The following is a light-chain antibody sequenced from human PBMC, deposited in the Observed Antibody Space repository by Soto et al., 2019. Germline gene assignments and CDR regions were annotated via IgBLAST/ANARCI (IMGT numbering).Light chain of an antibody. CDR3: CSYAGTHVV. CDR2: EGS. J-gene: IGLJ2*01. CDR1: SSDVGSYNL. Sequence: QSALTQPASVSGSPGQSITISCTGTSSDVGSYNLVSWCQQHPGKAPKLMIYEGSKRPSGVSNRFSGSKSGNTASLTISGLQAEDEADYYCCSYAGTHVVFGGGTKLTVL. V-gene: IGLV2-23*01.